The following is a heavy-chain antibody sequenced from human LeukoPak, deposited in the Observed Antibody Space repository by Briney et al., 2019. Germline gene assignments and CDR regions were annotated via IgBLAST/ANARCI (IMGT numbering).Heavy chain of an antibody. D-gene: IGHD6-13*01. Sequence: SETLSLTCAVYRESFSSYYRSWIRQPPGKGLEWIGEINHSGSTNYNPSLKSRVTISVDTSKNQFSLKLSSVTAADTAVYYCASGPWYSSSSWDYWGQGALVTVSS. CDR1: RESFSSYY. CDR2: INHSGST. V-gene: IGHV4-34*01. CDR3: ASGPWYSSSSWDY. J-gene: IGHJ4*02.